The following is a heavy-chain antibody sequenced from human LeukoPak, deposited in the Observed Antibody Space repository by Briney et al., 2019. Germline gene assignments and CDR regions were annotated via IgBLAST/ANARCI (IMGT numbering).Heavy chain of an antibody. J-gene: IGHJ4*02. V-gene: IGHV6-1*01. Sequence: SQTLSLTCALSGDSLSSNSAAWNWIRQSPSRGLEWLGRTYYRSKWYDHYAVSVKGPVTVNPDTSKNQFSLQLSSVTPEDTAVYYCARGYGYGFDYWGQGTLVTVSS. CDR1: GDSLSSNSAA. CDR3: ARGYGYGFDY. D-gene: IGHD5-18*01. CDR2: TYYRSKWYD.